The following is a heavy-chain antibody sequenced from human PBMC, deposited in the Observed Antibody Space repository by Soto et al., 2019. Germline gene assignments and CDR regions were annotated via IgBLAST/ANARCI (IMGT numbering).Heavy chain of an antibody. D-gene: IGHD3-3*01. CDR1: GFTFSSYW. Sequence: EVQLVESGGGLVQPGGSLRLSCAASGFTFSSYWMSWVRQAPGTGLEWVANIKQDGSEKHYVDSVNGRFTISRDNANNSLYLHGNGLRAEDTAVFYCARGGSGFDFWGQGTMVTVSS. V-gene: IGHV3-7*04. J-gene: IGHJ3*01. CDR3: ARGGSGFDF. CDR2: IKQDGSEK.